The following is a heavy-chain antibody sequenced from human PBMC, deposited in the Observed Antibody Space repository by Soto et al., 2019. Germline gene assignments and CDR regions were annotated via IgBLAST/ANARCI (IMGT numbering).Heavy chain of an antibody. Sequence: PGGSLRLSCAAPGFTFCSYALSWVRQAPGKGLEWVSAISGSGGSTYYADSVKGRFTISRDNSKNTLYLQMNSLRAEDTAVYYCAKDLSSSWYYYGMDVWGQGTTVTVSS. CDR2: ISGSGGST. D-gene: IGHD6-13*01. V-gene: IGHV3-23*01. CDR3: AKDLSSSWYYYGMDV. CDR1: GFTFCSYA. J-gene: IGHJ6*02.